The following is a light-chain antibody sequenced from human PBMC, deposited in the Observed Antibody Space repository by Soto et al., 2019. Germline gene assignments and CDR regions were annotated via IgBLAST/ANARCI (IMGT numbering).Light chain of an antibody. CDR3: QQFGSSPFT. V-gene: IGKV3-20*01. CDR2: AAS. Sequence: EIVLTQSPATLSLSPGERATLSCRASQSVDSYLTWYQQRPGQAPRLLIYAASSRATGIPDRFSGSGSGTDFTLTISRLEPEDFTVYYCQQFGSSPFTFGGGTKVEIK. CDR1: QSVDSY. J-gene: IGKJ4*01.